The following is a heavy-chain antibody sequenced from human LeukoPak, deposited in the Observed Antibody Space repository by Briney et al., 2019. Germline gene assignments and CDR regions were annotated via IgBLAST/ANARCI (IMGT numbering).Heavy chain of an antibody. CDR3: ARDSRGVSDY. D-gene: IGHD3-10*01. CDR1: GFTFRSYW. J-gene: IGHJ4*02. CDR2: INQDGSEI. V-gene: IGHV3-7*01. Sequence: GGSLRLSCAASGFTFRSYWMTWVRQTPGKGLAWVANINQDGSEIHYVDSVRGRFTISRDNAKNSLYLQVNSLGAEDTAVYYCARDSRGVSDYWGQGTLVTVSS.